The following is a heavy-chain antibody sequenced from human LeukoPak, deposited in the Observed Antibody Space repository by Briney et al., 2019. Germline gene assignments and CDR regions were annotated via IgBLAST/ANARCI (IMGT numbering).Heavy chain of an antibody. CDR2: ISYDGSNK. V-gene: IGHV3-30*18. CDR3: AKDSGYSGYGIEYYMDV. Sequence: GGFLRLSCAASGFTFSTYGMHWVRQAPGKGLEWVEVISYDGSNKYYADSVKGRFTISRDNSKNTLYLQMNSLRAEDTAVYYCAKDSGYSGYGIEYYMDVWGKGTTVTVSS. D-gene: IGHD5-12*01. J-gene: IGHJ6*03. CDR1: GFTFSTYG.